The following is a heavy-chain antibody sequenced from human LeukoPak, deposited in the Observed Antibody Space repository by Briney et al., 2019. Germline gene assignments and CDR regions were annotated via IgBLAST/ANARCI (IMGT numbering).Heavy chain of an antibody. CDR1: GFTFSSNY. J-gene: IGHJ4*02. D-gene: IGHD3-22*01. CDR3: ARAFDYYDSSGYLDY. Sequence: GGSLRLSCAASGFTFSSNYMSWVRQAPGKGLEWVSVIYSGGSTYDSDSVKGRFTISRDNSKNTLYLQMNSLRDEDTAVYYCARAFDYYDSSGYLDYWGQGTLVTVSS. CDR2: IYSGGST. V-gene: IGHV3-66*01.